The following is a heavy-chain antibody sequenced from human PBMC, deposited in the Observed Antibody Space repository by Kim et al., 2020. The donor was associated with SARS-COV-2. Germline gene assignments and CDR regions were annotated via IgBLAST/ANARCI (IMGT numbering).Heavy chain of an antibody. J-gene: IGHJ4*02. CDR3: ASSSGWHYYFDY. Sequence: YYADSVKGRFTIARDNSKNTLYLQMNSLRAEDTAVYYCASSSGWHYYFDYWGQGTLVTVSS. V-gene: IGHV3-33*01. D-gene: IGHD6-19*01.